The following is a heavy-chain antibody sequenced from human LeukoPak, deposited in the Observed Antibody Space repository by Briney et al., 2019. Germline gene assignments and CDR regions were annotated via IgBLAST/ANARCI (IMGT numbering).Heavy chain of an antibody. D-gene: IGHD4-11*01. J-gene: IGHJ4*02. CDR1: GFTFSSYA. V-gene: IGHV3-30*04. CDR2: ISFDGSNK. Sequence: VGSLRLSCAASGFTFSSYAMHWVRQAPGKGPEWVAVISFDGSNKYYADSVKGRFTISRDNAENSLYLQMNSLRAEDTAVYYCARLAGPTVTRGYWGQGTLVTVSS. CDR3: ARLAGPTVTRGY.